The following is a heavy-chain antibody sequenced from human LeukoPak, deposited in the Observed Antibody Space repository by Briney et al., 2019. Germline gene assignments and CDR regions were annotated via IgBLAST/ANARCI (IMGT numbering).Heavy chain of an antibody. J-gene: IGHJ4*02. CDR1: GFTFSGHS. CDR2: IGSSSSSI. Sequence: PGGSLRLSCAASGFTFSGHSMNWVRQAPGKGLEWVSSIGSSSSSIYYSDSVKGRFTISRDNEKNFLYLQMNSLRAEDTAVYYCARETAEAFDYWGQGTLVTVSS. V-gene: IGHV3-21*06. D-gene: IGHD7-27*01. CDR3: ARETAEAFDY.